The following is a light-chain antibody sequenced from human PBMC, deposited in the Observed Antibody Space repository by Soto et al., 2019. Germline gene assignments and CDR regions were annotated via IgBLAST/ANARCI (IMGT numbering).Light chain of an antibody. J-gene: IGLJ1*01. CDR1: NSDIGNYNI. CDR2: EVT. V-gene: IGLV2-23*02. Sequence: QSALTEAASVSGSPGQSITISCTGSNSDIGNYNIVSWYQQHPDKAPQLIIYEVTKRPSGVSNRFSGSKSGNTASLTISGLQTEVEVDYDGCSDAGSNVLVFGPGTKGAVL. CDR3: CSDAGSNVLV.